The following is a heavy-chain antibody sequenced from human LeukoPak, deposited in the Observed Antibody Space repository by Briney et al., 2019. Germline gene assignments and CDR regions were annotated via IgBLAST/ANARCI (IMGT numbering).Heavy chain of an antibody. CDR3: ARHNGIAAAGDRIDY. J-gene: IGHJ4*02. Sequence: GGSLRLSCAASGLTGSHNYVSWVRQAPGKGLEWVSAIHTSGDTCYADSVKGRFTISRDNSRTMLYLQMNSLRAEDTAVYFCARHNGIAAAGDRIDYWGQGTLVTVSS. D-gene: IGHD6-13*01. CDR1: GLTGSHNY. V-gene: IGHV3-66*04. CDR2: IHTSGDT.